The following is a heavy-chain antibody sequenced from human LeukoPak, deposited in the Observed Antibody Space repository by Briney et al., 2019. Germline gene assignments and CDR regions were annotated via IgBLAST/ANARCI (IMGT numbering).Heavy chain of an antibody. J-gene: IGHJ4*02. CDR3: ASSGRLMSPTLQDY. D-gene: IGHD3/OR15-3a*01. CDR2: IIPIFGTA. Sequence: ASVKVSCKASGGTFSRYAISWVRQAPGQGLEWMGGIIPIFGTANYAQKFQGRVTITADESTSTAYMELSSLRSEDTAVYYCASSGRLMSPTLQDYWGQGTLVTVSS. V-gene: IGHV1-69*13. CDR1: GGTFSRYA.